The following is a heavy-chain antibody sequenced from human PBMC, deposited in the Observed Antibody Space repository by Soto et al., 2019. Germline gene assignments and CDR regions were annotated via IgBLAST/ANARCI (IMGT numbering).Heavy chain of an antibody. CDR1: GFTVSSYA. D-gene: IGHD4-4*01. V-gene: IGHV3-23*01. Sequence: GGSLRLSCASSGFTVSSYAMSWVRQAPGKGLECVSAISGSGGSTYYADSVKGRFTISRDNSKNTLYLQMNSLRAEDTAVYYCAKGARAYSNYRYFQHWGQGTLVTVSS. J-gene: IGHJ1*01. CDR2: ISGSGGST. CDR3: AKGARAYSNYRYFQH.